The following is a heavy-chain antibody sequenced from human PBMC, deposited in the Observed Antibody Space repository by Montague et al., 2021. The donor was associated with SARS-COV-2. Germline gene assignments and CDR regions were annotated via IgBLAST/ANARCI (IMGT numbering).Heavy chain of an antibody. CDR3: ARQLPSYCATNKCYPYSFDG. J-gene: IGHJ4*02. CDR2: ISYTGRT. CDR1: GGSISSPYYY. V-gene: IGHV4-39*01. D-gene: IGHD2-8*01. Sequence: SETLSLTCTVSGGSISSPYYYWVWIRQSPGKELEWIGSISYTGRTYYNPSLRSRVSFSMDTSKNHFSLSLISVTVADAAFYFCARQLPSYCATNKCYPYSFDGWGQGALVTVSS.